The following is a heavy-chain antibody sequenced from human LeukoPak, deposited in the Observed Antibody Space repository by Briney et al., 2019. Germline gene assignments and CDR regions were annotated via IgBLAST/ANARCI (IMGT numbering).Heavy chain of an antibody. CDR3: ARHPNLVWLPIDY. CDR2: IYYSGST. CDR1: GGSISSSSYY. Sequence: SETLSHTCTVSGGSISSSSYYWGWIRQPPGKGLEWIGSIYYSGSTYYNPSLKSRVTISVDTSKNQFSLKLSSVTAADTAVYYCARHPNLVWLPIDYWGQGTLVTVSS. J-gene: IGHJ4*02. D-gene: IGHD6-6*01. V-gene: IGHV4-39*01.